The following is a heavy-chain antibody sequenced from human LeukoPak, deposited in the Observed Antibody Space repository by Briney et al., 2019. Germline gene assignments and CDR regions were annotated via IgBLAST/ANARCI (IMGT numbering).Heavy chain of an antibody. CDR2: IKQDGSEK. V-gene: IGHV3-7*04. Sequence: GGSLRLSCTASGFTFSSYWMSWVRQAPGKGLELVANIKQDGSEKYYVDSVKGRFTISRDNAKNSLYLQMNSLRAEDTAVYYCARGCSGWFEDGFDYWGQGTLVTVSS. CDR1: GFTFSSYW. J-gene: IGHJ4*02. CDR3: ARGCSGWFEDGFDY. D-gene: IGHD6-19*01.